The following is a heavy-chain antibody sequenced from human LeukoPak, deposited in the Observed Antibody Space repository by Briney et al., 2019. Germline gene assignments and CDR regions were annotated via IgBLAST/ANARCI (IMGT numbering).Heavy chain of an antibody. CDR2: IRYDGSNK. V-gene: IGHV3-30*02. J-gene: IGHJ6*03. CDR3: AKPISFSGWNYYYYMDV. Sequence: GGSLRLSCAASGFTFSSYGMHWVRQAPGRGLEWVAFIRYDGSNKYYADSVKGRFTISRDNSKNTLYLQMNSLRAEDTAVYYCAKPISFSGWNYYYYMDVWGKGTTVTISS. D-gene: IGHD6-19*01. CDR1: GFTFSSYG.